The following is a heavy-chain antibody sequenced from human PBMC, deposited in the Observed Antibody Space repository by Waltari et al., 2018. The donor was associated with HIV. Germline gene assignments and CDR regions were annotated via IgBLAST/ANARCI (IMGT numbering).Heavy chain of an antibody. CDR3: ARGGYMGNIMTSG. Sequence: QVHLVQSGAEVKKPGSSVRVSCKPSGGAFTSYGITWVRQAPGQGLEWVGAIIPMLGTTKYAQNFQGRVTITTDESRSTVYMELTGLRSEDTAVYFCARGGYMGNIMTSGWGQGTLVTVSS. CDR2: IIPMLGTT. D-gene: IGHD2-2*02. CDR1: GGAFTSYG. J-gene: IGHJ4*02. V-gene: IGHV1-69*05.